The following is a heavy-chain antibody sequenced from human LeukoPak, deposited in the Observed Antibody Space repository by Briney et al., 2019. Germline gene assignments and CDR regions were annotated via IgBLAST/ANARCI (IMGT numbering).Heavy chain of an antibody. CDR1: GGSISSSSYY. J-gene: IGHJ3*02. CDR2: IYYSGST. D-gene: IGHD3-9*01. CDR3: ARRGRYFDLPKLDAFDI. Sequence: SETLSLTCTVSGGSISSSSYYWGWIRQPPGKGLEWIGSIYYSGSTYYNPSLKSRVTISVDTSKNQFSLTLSSVTAADKAVYYCARRGRYFDLPKLDAFDIWGQGTMVTVSS. V-gene: IGHV4-39*01.